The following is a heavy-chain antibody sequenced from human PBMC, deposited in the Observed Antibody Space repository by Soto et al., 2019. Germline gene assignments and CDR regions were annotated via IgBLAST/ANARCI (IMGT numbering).Heavy chain of an antibody. V-gene: IGHV1-69*13. D-gene: IGHD6-13*01. CDR1: GGTFSSYA. CDR2: IIPIFGTA. CDR3: ARDRIAAAGIGYYFDY. J-gene: IGHJ4*02. Sequence: GASVKVSCKASGGTFSSYAIRWVRQAPGQGLEWMGGIIPIFGTANYAQKFQGRVTITADESTSTAYMELSSLRSEDTAVYYCARDRIAAAGIGYYFDYWGQGTLVTVSS.